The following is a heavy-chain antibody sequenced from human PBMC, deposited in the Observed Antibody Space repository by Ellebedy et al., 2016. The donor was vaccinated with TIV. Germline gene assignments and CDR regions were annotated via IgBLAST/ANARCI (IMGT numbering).Heavy chain of an antibody. V-gene: IGHV6-1*01. Sequence: SETLSLTXAISGDSVSSNSAVWNWIRQSPSRGLEWLGRTYYRSKWYSDYAVSVRSRLTVIPDTSTNQFSLQLSSVTPEDTAMYYCARTKSGTGGFWGQGTLVTVSS. CDR3: ARTKSGTGGF. J-gene: IGHJ4*02. D-gene: IGHD3-10*01. CDR1: GDSVSSNSAV. CDR2: TYYRSKWYS.